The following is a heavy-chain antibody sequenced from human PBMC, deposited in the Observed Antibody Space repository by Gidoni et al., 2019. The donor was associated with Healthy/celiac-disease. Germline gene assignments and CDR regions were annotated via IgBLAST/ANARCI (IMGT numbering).Heavy chain of an antibody. CDR2: IYYSRST. D-gene: IGHD3-3*01. Sequence: QLQLQESGPGLVKPSETLSLTCTVSGGSISSSSYYWGWIRQPPGKGLEWIGSIYYSRSTYYNPSLKSRVTISVDTSKNQFSLKLSSVTAADTAVYYCARVNYDFWSGHYYYGMDVWGQGTTVTVSS. CDR1: GGSISSSSYY. CDR3: ARVNYDFWSGHYYYGMDV. V-gene: IGHV4-39*01. J-gene: IGHJ6*02.